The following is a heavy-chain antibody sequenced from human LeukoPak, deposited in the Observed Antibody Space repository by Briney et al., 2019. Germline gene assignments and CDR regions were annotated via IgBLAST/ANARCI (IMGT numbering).Heavy chain of an antibody. CDR1: GGSISSFY. V-gene: IGHV4-59*01. D-gene: IGHD4-11*01. J-gene: IGHJ4*02. CDR3: ARDSWLGSNRAFDH. CDR2: IYNGGNT. Sequence: SETLSLTCTVSGGSISSFYWSWIRQPPGKGLEWIGNIYNGGNTNYNPSLKSRVTISADTSKNQFSLRLRSVTAADTAVYCCARDSWLGSNRAFDHWGQGTLVTVSS.